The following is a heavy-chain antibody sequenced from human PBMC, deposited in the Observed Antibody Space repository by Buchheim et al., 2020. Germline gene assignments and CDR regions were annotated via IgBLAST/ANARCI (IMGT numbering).Heavy chain of an antibody. D-gene: IGHD1-26*01. CDR2: ITSSFSSTI. J-gene: IGHJ2*01. CDR3: SKDSGGSYYSRHFDL. CDR1: GFSFSDFG. Sequence: EAQLVESGGGWAKPGGSLRLSCVGSGFSFSDFGMHWVRQAPGKGLEWISYITSSFSSTIYYADSVKGRFTISRDNAKNSISPQMNSLRDADAGVYYCSKDSGGSYYSRHFDLWGRGTL. V-gene: IGHV3-48*02.